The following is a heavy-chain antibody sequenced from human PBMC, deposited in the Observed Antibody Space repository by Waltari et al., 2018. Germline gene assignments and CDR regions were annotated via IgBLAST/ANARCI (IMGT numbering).Heavy chain of an antibody. CDR3: VRGLGDS. CDR2: INSDGSLT. Sequence: EVQLVESGGALVQPGGSLRLPCAASGFTFSPYWLHWVRHAPGKGLAWVSRINSDGSLTTSADSVKGRFTISRDNAKNTLYLQMNSLRVEDTAVYYCVRGLGDSWGQGTLVTVSS. D-gene: IGHD3-16*01. V-gene: IGHV3-74*01. CDR1: GFTFSPYW. J-gene: IGHJ5*01.